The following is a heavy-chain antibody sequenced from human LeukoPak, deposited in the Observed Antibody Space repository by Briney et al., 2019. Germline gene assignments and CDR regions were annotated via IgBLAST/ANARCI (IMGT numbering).Heavy chain of an antibody. V-gene: IGHV3-74*01. Sequence: GGSLRLSCAASGFTFSSYWMHWVRQAPGKGLVWVSRINSDGSSTNYADSVKGRFTISRDNAKNTLYLQMNSLRAEDTAVYYCASLSVAGTAFDIWGQGTMVTVSS. D-gene: IGHD6-19*01. CDR3: ASLSVAGTAFDI. CDR2: INSDGSST. CDR1: GFTFSSYW. J-gene: IGHJ3*02.